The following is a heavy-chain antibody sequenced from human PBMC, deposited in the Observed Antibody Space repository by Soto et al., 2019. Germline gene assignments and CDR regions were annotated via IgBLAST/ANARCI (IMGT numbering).Heavy chain of an antibody. J-gene: IGHJ3*02. Sequence: ASVKVSCKASGYTFTGYYMHWVRQAPGQGLEWMGWINPNSGGTNYAQKFQGWVTMTRDTSISTAYMELSRLRSDDTAVYYCARERGSEYSGYESQDDAFDIWGQGTMVTVSS. D-gene: IGHD5-12*01. CDR1: GYTFTGYY. CDR2: INPNSGGT. CDR3: ARERGSEYSGYESQDDAFDI. V-gene: IGHV1-2*04.